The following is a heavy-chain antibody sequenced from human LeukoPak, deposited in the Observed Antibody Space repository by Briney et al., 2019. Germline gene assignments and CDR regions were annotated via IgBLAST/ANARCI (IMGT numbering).Heavy chain of an antibody. CDR1: GGSISSYY. D-gene: IGHD6-19*01. J-gene: IGHJ4*02. Sequence: SQTVSLTCTVSGGSISSYYWSWIRQPPGKGLEWIGYMYYSGSNNYNTSLKSRVTISVDTSKNQFSLKLSSVTAADTAVYYCARLRRAGWLEYYFDYWGQGTLVTVSS. CDR3: ARLRRAGWLEYYFDY. CDR2: MYYSGSN. V-gene: IGHV4-59*01.